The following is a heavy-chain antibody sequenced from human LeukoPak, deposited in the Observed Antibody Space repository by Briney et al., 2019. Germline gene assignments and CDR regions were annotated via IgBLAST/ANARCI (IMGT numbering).Heavy chain of an antibody. V-gene: IGHV3-74*01. CDR2: VNSDGGST. J-gene: IGHJ3*02. Sequence: GGSLRLSCAASGFTFSGDWMHWVRQGPGKGLVWVSRVNSDGGSTNYADSVEGRFTISRDNAKNTLYLQMNSLRADDTAVYYCARSSGRSPFDMWGQGTMVTVSS. D-gene: IGHD6-19*01. CDR1: GFTFSGDW. CDR3: ARSSGRSPFDM.